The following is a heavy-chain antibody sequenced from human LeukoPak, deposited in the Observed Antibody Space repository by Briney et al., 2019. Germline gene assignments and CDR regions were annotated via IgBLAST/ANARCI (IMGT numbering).Heavy chain of an antibody. CDR2: ISGSGGST. V-gene: IGHV3-23*01. J-gene: IGHJ4*02. CDR1: GFTFSSYA. D-gene: IGHD3-10*01. Sequence: GGSLRLSCAASGFTFSSYAMSWVRQAPGKGLEWVSAISGSGGSTYYADSVKGRFTISRDNSKNTLYLQMNSLRAEDTAVYYCAKDYEGVRGVRIDYWGQGTLATVSS. CDR3: AKDYEGVRGVRIDY.